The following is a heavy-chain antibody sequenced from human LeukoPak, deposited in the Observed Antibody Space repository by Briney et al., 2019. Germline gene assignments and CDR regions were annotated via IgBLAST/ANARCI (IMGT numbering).Heavy chain of an antibody. V-gene: IGHV1-69*06. CDR2: IIPIFGTA. D-gene: IGHD2-2*01. CDR3: ARDEVPAAQNDY. Sequence: ASVKVSCKASGGTFSSYAISWVRQAPGQGLEWMGGIIPIFGTANYAQKFQGRVTITADKSTNTAYMELRSLRSDDTAVYYCARDEVPAAQNDYWGQGTLVTVSS. J-gene: IGHJ4*02. CDR1: GGTFSSYA.